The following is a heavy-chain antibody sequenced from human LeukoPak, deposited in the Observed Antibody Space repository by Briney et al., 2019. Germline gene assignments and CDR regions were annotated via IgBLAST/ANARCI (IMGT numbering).Heavy chain of an antibody. CDR2: ITDTGGHT. CDR1: GFTLSKSA. V-gene: IGHV3-23*01. D-gene: IGHD2-2*01. Sequence: GGSLRLSCAASGFTLSKSAMTWVRQAPGKGLDWVSIITDTGGHTFYADSVRGRFTISRDGSKNTLYLQMNSLTADDTAVYYCATVGGSCSSPICYAYFDHWGRGTLVTVSS. CDR3: ATVGGSCSSPICYAYFDH. J-gene: IGHJ4*02.